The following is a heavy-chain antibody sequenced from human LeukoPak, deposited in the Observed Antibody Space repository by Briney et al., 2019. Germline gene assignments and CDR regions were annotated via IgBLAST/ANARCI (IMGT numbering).Heavy chain of an antibody. CDR1: STYA. Sequence: GGSLRLSCAPSSTYAMSWVRQAPGKGLEWVSSISGSGGSTYYAVSVKGRFTISRDNSKNTLYLQMNSLRAEDTAVYYCATTASRGPQSAEYFQYWGQGTLVTVSS. J-gene: IGHJ1*01. V-gene: IGHV3-23*01. CDR3: ATTASRGPQSAEYFQY. CDR2: ISGSGGST.